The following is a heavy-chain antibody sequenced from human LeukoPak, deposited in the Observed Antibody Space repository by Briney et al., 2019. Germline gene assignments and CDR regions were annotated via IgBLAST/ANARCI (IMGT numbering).Heavy chain of an antibody. CDR1: GSTFSSYE. V-gene: IGHV3-48*03. CDR3: ARDYGDYGDY. CDR2: ISSSGSTM. Sequence: GGSLRLSCAASGSTFSSYEMNWVRQAPGKGLEWVSYISSSGSTMYYADSVKGRFTISRDNAKNSLYLQMNSLRAEDTTVYYCARDYGDYGDYWGQGTLVTVSS. J-gene: IGHJ4*02. D-gene: IGHD4-17*01.